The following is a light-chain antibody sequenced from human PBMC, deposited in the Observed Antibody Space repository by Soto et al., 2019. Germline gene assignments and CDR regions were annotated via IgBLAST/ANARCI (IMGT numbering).Light chain of an antibody. CDR2: GIS. V-gene: IGKV3-20*01. J-gene: IGKJ1*01. CDR3: QQYVTSSPRT. CDR1: RSVDTDY. Sequence: DIVLTQSPGSLSLSPGERATLSCRASRSVDTDYLAWYQQKLGQAPRLLMYGISRRATGIPDRFSGSGSGTDFTLTITRLEPEDFAVYYCQQYVTSSPRTFGQGTKVEIK.